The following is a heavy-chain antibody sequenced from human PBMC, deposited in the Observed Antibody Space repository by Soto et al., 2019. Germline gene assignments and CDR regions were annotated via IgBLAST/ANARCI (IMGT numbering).Heavy chain of an antibody. CDR2: MNPNSGNT. CDR1: GYTFTSYD. J-gene: IGHJ5*02. D-gene: IGHD2-15*01. Sequence: ASVKVSCKASGYTFTSYDINWVRQATGQGLEWMGWMNPNSGNTNYAQKLQGRVTMTTDTSTSTAYMELRSLRSDDTAVYYCAREYCSGGSCYPGWFDPWGQGTLVTVSS. CDR3: AREYCSGGSCYPGWFDP. V-gene: IGHV1-18*01.